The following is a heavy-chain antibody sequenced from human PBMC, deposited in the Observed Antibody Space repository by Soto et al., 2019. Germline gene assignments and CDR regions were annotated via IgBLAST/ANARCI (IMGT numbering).Heavy chain of an antibody. V-gene: IGHV1-69*01. CDR1: GDTFSDFA. J-gene: IGHJ6*02. CDR2: TMPIFGTA. Sequence: QVQLVQSGAEVQKPGSSVKVSCKASGDTFSDFAFSWVRQAPGQGLEWMGGTMPIFGTANYAQKFQGRVTITADASTSTVYLELSRLRSEDTAVYYCATTLRPGVVVAGDFQYYYGMDVWGQGTTVTVSS. CDR3: ATTLRPGVVVAGDFQYYYGMDV. D-gene: IGHD6-19*01.